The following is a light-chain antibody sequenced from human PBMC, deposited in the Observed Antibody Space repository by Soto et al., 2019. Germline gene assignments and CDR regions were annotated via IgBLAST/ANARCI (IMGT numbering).Light chain of an antibody. CDR2: GAS. V-gene: IGKV3-15*01. CDR1: QSVSSN. J-gene: IGKJ4*01. Sequence: EIVMTQSPATLSVSPGERATLSCRASQSVSSNLAWYQQKPGQAPRLLIYGASTRATGIPARFSGSGSGTEFTLTISTLQPEDFASYYCQQSSTLPLTFGGGTQVEIK. CDR3: QQSSTLPLT.